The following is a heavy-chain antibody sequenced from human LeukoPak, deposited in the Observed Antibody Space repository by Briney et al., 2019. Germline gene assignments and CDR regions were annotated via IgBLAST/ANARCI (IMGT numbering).Heavy chain of an antibody. D-gene: IGHD1-26*01. CDR1: GYTFTSYY. CDR2: INPSGGST. CDR3: ARDPEDRATTASSYYYGMDV. V-gene: IGHV1-46*01. Sequence: GASVNVSCKASGYTFTSYYMHWVRQAPGQGLEWMGIINPSGGSTSYAQKFQGRVTMTRDTSTSTVYMELSSLRSEDTAVYYCARDPEDRATTASSYYYGMDVWGQGTTVTVSS. J-gene: IGHJ6*02.